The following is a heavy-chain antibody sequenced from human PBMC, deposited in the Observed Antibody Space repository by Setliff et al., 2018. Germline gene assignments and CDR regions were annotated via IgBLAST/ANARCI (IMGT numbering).Heavy chain of an antibody. CDR3: AREGVGFRFYYAYMDV. V-gene: IGHV3-7*01. CDR1: GFTFTSCW. D-gene: IGHD3-10*01. J-gene: IGHJ6*03. CDR2: IKQDGSEK. Sequence: PGGSLRLSCEASGFTFTSCWMSWVRQAPGKGLEWVANIKQDGSEKYYVDSVKGRFAISRDNAKNSLYLQMNSLRAEDTAMYYCAREGVGFRFYYAYMDVWGKGTTVTVSS.